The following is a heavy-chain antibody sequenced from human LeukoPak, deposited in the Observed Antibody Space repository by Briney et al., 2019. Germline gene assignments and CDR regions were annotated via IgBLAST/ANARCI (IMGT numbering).Heavy chain of an antibody. CDR3: ARGGIDIVTVPVSNWFDP. CDR1: GYTFINYG. CDR2: SSPYNGKT. V-gene: IGHV1-18*01. J-gene: IGHJ5*02. D-gene: IGHD2/OR15-2a*01. Sequence: ASVTVSCKASGYTFINYGITWVRKAPGQGLEWMGWSSPYNGKTNYAQKLQGRVTMTTDTSTNTAYMELRSRRSDDTAVYYCARGGIDIVTVPVSNWFDPRGQGTLVTVSS.